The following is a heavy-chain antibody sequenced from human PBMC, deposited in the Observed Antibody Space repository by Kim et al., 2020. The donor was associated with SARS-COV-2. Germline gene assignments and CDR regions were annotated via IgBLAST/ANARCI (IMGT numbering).Heavy chain of an antibody. J-gene: IGHJ6*01. V-gene: IGHV3-23*01. CDR1: GFTFSNYA. CDR2: ISGSGGSI. Sequence: GGSLRLSCVVSGFTFSNYAMTWVRQTPGKGLEWVSTISGSGGSIYYADSVKGRFTISRDKSKNTLYLQMNSLRAEDTAVYYCAKMGSSNRTFYYYNGMDV. CDR3: AKMGSSNRTFYYYNGMDV. D-gene: IGHD6-13*01.